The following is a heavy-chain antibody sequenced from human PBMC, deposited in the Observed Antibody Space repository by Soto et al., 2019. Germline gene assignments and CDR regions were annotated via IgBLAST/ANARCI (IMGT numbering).Heavy chain of an antibody. J-gene: IGHJ6*02. D-gene: IGHD3-10*01. CDR2: IKSKIDGGTT. Sequence: PSCAASGFTFSNAWMSWVSQAPGKGLEWVGRIKSKIDGGTTDYAAPVKGRFTISRDDSKNTLYLQMNSLKTEDTAVYYCTTGVRGDYYYGMDVGGQGTTVTVSS. CDR3: TTGVRGDYYYGMDV. CDR1: GFTFSNAW. V-gene: IGHV3-15*01.